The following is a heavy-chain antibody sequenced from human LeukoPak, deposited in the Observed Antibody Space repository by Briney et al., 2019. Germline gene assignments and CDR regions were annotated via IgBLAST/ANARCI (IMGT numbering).Heavy chain of an antibody. V-gene: IGHV1-18*01. J-gene: IGHJ6*03. Sequence: ASVKVSCKASGYTFTSYGISWVRQAPGQGLEWMGWISAYNGNTNYAQKPQGRVTMTTDTSTSTAYMELRSLRSDDTAVYYCARTNYGDGPYYYYMDVWGKGTTVTVSS. CDR3: ARTNYGDGPYYYYMDV. D-gene: IGHD4-17*01. CDR2: ISAYNGNT. CDR1: GYTFTSYG.